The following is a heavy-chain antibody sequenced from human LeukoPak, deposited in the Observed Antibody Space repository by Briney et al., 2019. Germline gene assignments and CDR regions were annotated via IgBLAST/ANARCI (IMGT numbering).Heavy chain of an antibody. CDR1: GFTFSSYA. CDR3: ARIPGYSGSWYISEIDY. V-gene: IGHV3-30-3*01. Sequence: PGGSLRLSCAASGFTFSSYAMHWVRQAPGKGLEWVAVISYDGSNKYYADSVKGRFTISRDNSKNTLYLQMNSLRAEDTAVYYCARIPGYSGSWYISEIDYWGQGTLVTVSS. D-gene: IGHD6-13*01. J-gene: IGHJ4*02. CDR2: ISYDGSNK.